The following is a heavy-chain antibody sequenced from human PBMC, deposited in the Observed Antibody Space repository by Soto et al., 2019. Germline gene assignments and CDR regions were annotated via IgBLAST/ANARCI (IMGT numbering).Heavy chain of an antibody. D-gene: IGHD5-12*01. CDR2: IYYSGST. J-gene: IGHJ4*02. Sequence: QVQLQESGPGLVKPSQTLSLTCTVSGGSISSGGYYWSWIRQHPGKGLEWIGYIYYSGSTYYNPSLMSRVTISVDTSKNQFYLKLSSVTAADTAVYYCARERWLQVRYFDYWGQGTLVTVSS. CDR1: GGSISSGGYY. V-gene: IGHV4-31*03. CDR3: ARERWLQVRYFDY.